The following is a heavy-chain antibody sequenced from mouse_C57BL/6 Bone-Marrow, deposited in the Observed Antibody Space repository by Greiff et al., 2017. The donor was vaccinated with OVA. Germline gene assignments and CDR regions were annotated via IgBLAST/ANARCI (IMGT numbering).Heavy chain of an antibody. CDR2: IDPEDGDT. D-gene: IGHD1-1*01. Sequence: VQLQQSGAELVRPGASVKLSCTASGFNIKDYYMHWVKQRPELGLEWIGRIDPEDGDTEYAPKFQGKATMTADTSSNTAYLQLSSLTSEDTAVYYCTTPITTVVGDYAMDYWGQGTSVTVSS. CDR1: GFNIKDYY. V-gene: IGHV14-1*01. CDR3: TTPITTVVGDYAMDY. J-gene: IGHJ4*01.